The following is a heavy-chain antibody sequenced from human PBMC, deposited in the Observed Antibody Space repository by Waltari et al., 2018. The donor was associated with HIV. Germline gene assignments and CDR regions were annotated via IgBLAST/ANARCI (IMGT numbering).Heavy chain of an antibody. J-gene: IGHJ4*02. CDR3: ASHRDGYNQYYFDY. CDR1: GFTFSSYS. D-gene: IGHD5-12*01. V-gene: IGHV3-21*01. Sequence: EVQLVESGGGLVKPGGSLRLSCAASGFTFSSYSMNWVRQAPGKGLEWVSSISSSSSYIYYADSVKGRFTISRDNAKNSLYLQMNSLRAEDTAVYYCASHRDGYNQYYFDYWGQGTLVTVSS. CDR2: ISSSSSYI.